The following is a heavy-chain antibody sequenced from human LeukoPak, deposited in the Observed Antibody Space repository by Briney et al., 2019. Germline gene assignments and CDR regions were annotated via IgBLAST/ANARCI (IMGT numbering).Heavy chain of an antibody. V-gene: IGHV1-2*02. J-gene: IGHJ4*02. D-gene: IGHD6-19*01. CDR3: ARQNSSGWYYFDY. CDR2: INPNSGGT. CDR1: GYTFTGYY. Sequence: ASVKVSCKASGYTFTGYYMHWVRQAPGQGLKWMGWINPNSGGTNYAQKFQGRVTMTRDTSISTAYMELSRLRSDDTAVYYCARQNSSGWYYFDYWGQGTLVTVSS.